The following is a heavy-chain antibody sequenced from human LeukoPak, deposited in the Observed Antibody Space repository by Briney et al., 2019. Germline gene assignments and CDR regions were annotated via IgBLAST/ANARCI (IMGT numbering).Heavy chain of an antibody. CDR1: GFTFSDYY. Sequence: GSLRLSCAASGFTFSDYYMSWIRQPPGKGLEWIGSIHYSGSTFYSPSLKSRVTISVDTSKNQFSLILTSVTASDTAVYYCAREEASVGDYWGQGILVTVSS. J-gene: IGHJ4*02. V-gene: IGHV4-59*05. CDR3: AREEASVGDY. D-gene: IGHD2-21*01. CDR2: IHYSGST.